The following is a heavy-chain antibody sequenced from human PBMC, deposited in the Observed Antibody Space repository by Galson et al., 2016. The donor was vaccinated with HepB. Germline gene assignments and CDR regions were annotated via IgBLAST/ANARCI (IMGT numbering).Heavy chain of an antibody. J-gene: IGHJ4*02. CDR1: GYTFTSYG. CDR2: ISPYIRNT. CDR3: ARRGIAVAGFDY. D-gene: IGHD6-19*01. V-gene: IGHV1-18*01. Sequence: SVKVSCKASGYTFTSYGITWVRQAPGQGLEWMGWISPYIRNTNYAQKLQGRVTMTTDTSTSTAYMELRSLRSEDTAVYYCARRGIAVAGFDYWGQGTLVTVSS.